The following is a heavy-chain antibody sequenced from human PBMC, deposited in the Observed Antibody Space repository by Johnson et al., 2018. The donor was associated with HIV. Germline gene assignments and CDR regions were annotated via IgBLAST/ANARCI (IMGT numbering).Heavy chain of an antibody. D-gene: IGHD4-11*01. CDR1: GFTFSSYA. Sequence: QMQLVESGGGVVQPGRSLRLSCAASGFTFSSYAMHWVRQAPGKGLEWVAVIWYDGSNKYYADSVKGRFTISRDNSKNTLYLQMNSLRAEDTAVYFCARGGLYIQFLAFDAFDIWGQGTMVTVSS. V-gene: IGHV3-33*08. CDR3: ARGGLYIQFLAFDAFDI. J-gene: IGHJ3*02. CDR2: IWYDGSNK.